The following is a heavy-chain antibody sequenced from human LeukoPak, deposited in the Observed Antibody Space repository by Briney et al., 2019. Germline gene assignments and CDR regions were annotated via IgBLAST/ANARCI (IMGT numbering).Heavy chain of an antibody. D-gene: IGHD2-15*01. J-gene: IGHJ4*02. CDR2: ISGSGGST. CDR1: GFTFSSYA. Sequence: GGSLRLSCAASGFTFSSYAMSWVRQAPRKGPEWVSAISGSGGSTYYADSVKGRFTISRDNSKNTLYLQMNSLRSEDTAVYYCARERGIVVVVAATGFDYWGQGTLVTVSS. CDR3: ARERGIVVVVAATGFDY. V-gene: IGHV3-23*01.